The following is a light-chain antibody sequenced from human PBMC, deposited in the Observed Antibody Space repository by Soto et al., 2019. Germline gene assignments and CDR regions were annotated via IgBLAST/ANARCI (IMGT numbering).Light chain of an antibody. CDR1: QSIDNY. J-gene: IGKJ4*01. Sequence: DIQMTQSPSSLSASVGDRVTITCRASQSIDNYLNWYVQKPGKAPRLLIYLASSLQSGVPSRFSGSGSGTDFTLTIYRLEPGDSAVYYCQQYGTSALTFGGGTKV. V-gene: IGKV1-39*01. CDR3: QQYGTSALT. CDR2: LAS.